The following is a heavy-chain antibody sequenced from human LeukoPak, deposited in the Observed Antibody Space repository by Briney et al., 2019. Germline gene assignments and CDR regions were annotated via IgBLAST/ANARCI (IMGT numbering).Heavy chain of an antibody. CDR2: IYYSGST. Sequence: SETLSLTCTVSGGSISNYYWSWIRQPPGKGLEWIGYIYYSGSTIYNPFLESRVTISVDTSKNQFSLKLSSVTAADTAVYYCARSSVRDWFDPWGQGTLVTVSS. CDR3: ARSSVRDWFDP. D-gene: IGHD3-22*01. V-gene: IGHV4-59*01. J-gene: IGHJ5*02. CDR1: GGSISNYY.